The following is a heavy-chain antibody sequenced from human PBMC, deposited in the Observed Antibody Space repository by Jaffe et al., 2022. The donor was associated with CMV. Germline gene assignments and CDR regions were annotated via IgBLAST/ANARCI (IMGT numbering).Heavy chain of an antibody. D-gene: IGHD3-22*01. J-gene: IGHJ4*02. CDR2: ISSNGGST. Sequence: EVQLVESGGGLVQPGGSLRLSCSASGFTFSSYAMHWVRQAPGKGLEYVSAISSNGGSTYYADSVKGRFTISRDNSKNTLYLQMSSLRAEDTAVYYCVKGWGIVVVPHFDYWGQGTLVTVSS. V-gene: IGHV3-64D*06. CDR3: VKGWGIVVVPHFDY. CDR1: GFTFSSYA.